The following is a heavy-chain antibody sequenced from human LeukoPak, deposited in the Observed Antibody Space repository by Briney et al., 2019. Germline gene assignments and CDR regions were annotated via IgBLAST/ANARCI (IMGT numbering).Heavy chain of an antibody. Sequence: PGGSLRLSCAASGFTFSSYAMSWVRQAPGKRLEWVSAISGSGGSTYYADSVKGRFTISRDNSKNTLYLQMNSLRAEDTAVYYCAKEYYYDSSGPVDYWGQGTLVTVSS. V-gene: IGHV3-23*01. CDR3: AKEYYYDSSGPVDY. D-gene: IGHD3-22*01. CDR2: ISGSGGST. CDR1: GFTFSSYA. J-gene: IGHJ4*02.